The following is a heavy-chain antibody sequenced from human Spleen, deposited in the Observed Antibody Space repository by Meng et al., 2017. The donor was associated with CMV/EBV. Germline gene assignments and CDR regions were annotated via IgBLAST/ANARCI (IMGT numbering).Heavy chain of an antibody. CDR3: ARGGGLRWSWYFDL. CDR1: GRSFSGYY. D-gene: IGHD4-23*01. CDR2: TIHGGNT. J-gene: IGHJ2*01. V-gene: IGHV4-34*12. Sequence: VYGRSFSGYYWRWIRQPPGKGLEWIGETIHGGNTDYNPSLKSRLSISLDTSNNQFSLRLKSVTAADTAVYYCARGGGLRWSWYFDLWGRGTLVTVSS.